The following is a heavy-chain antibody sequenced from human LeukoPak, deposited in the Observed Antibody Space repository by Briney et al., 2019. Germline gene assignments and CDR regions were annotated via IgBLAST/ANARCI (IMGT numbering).Heavy chain of an antibody. D-gene: IGHD3-10*01. J-gene: IGHJ4*02. CDR3: ARLLWFGESGDY. CDR2: INPSGGST. Sequence: GASVKVSCKSSGYTFTSSYMHWVRQAPGQGLEWMGIINPSGGSTSYAQKFQGRVTMTRDTSTSTVYMELSSLRSEDTAVYYCARLLWFGESGDYWGQGTLVTVSS. CDR1: GYTFTSSY. V-gene: IGHV1-46*01.